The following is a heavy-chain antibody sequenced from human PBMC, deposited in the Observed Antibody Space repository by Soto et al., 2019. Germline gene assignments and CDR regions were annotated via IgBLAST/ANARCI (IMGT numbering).Heavy chain of an antibody. D-gene: IGHD2-15*01. Sequence: QVQLVQSGAEVKKPGSSVKVSCKASGGTFSSYAISWVRQAPGQGLEWMGGIIPIFGTANYAQKFQGRVTITADESTSTADMELSSLRSEDTAVYYCARDGVRCSGGSCYPLFDYYYGMDVWGQGTTVTVSS. CDR3: ARDGVRCSGGSCYPLFDYYYGMDV. CDR2: IIPIFGTA. V-gene: IGHV1-69*01. J-gene: IGHJ6*02. CDR1: GGTFSSYA.